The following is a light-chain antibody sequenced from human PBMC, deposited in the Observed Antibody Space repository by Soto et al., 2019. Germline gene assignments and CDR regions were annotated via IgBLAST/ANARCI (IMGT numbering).Light chain of an antibody. J-gene: IGLJ1*01. Sequence: QSVLTQPPSASGTPGQRVTISCSGSSSNIGGYTVDWYQQLPGTAPKLLSYGNNQRPSGVPDRFSGSKSGTSASLAISGLQSEDEADYYCAAWDDSLNSFVFGPGTKLTVL. V-gene: IGLV1-44*01. CDR3: AAWDDSLNSFV. CDR1: SSNIGGYT. CDR2: GNN.